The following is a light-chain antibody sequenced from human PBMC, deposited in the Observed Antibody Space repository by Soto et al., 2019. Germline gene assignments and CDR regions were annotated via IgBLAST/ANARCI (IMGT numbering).Light chain of an antibody. CDR3: QQRSNWPPWT. Sequence: EIVLTQSPATLSLSPGERATLSCRASQSVSNYLAWYQQKPGQAPRLLIYDASNRATGIPARFSGSGSGTDFTLTISSLEPEDFAVYYCQQRSNWPPWTFDQGTKVELK. J-gene: IGKJ1*01. CDR1: QSVSNY. V-gene: IGKV3-11*01. CDR2: DAS.